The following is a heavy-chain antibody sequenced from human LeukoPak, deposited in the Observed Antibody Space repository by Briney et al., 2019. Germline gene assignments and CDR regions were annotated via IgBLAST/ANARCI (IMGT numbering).Heavy chain of an antibody. CDR2: ISTDGSSN. CDR3: ARGRLTSSWYYFDY. D-gene: IGHD6-19*01. V-gene: IGHV3-74*01. J-gene: IGHJ4*02. CDR1: GFTFSGYW. Sequence: PTGGSLRLSCAASGFTFSGYWMHWVRQAPGKGLVWVSRISTDGSSNTYADSVKGRFTISRDNAKNTLYLQMHSLRAEDTAVYYCARGRLTSSWYYFDYWGQGTLVTVSS.